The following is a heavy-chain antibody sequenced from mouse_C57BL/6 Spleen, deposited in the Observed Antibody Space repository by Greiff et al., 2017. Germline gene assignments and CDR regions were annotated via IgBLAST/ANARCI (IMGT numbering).Heavy chain of an antibody. Sequence: DVKLVESGGGLVQPGGSLSLSCAASGFTFTDYYMSWVRQPPGKALEWLGFIRNKANGYTTEYSASVKGRFTISRDNSQSILYLQMNALRAEDSATYYCARYGGGNLFDYWGQGTTLTVSS. J-gene: IGHJ2*01. D-gene: IGHD2-1*01. CDR1: GFTFTDYY. CDR2: IRNKANGYTT. CDR3: ARYGGGNLFDY. V-gene: IGHV7-3*01.